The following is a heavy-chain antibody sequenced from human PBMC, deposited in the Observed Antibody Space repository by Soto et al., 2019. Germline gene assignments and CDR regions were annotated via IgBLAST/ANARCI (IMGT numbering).Heavy chain of an antibody. J-gene: IGHJ6*02. CDR1: GFTFSAYY. Sequence: VKVSCKASGFTFSAYYIYWVRQAPGQGLEWIGWINPNSGGTNNAQKFQGRVTMTRDTSTSTVYMELSALISDDTAVYYCARSLLDEYSSSWRSAYYGMDVWGQGTTVTVSS. CDR3: ARSLLDEYSSSWRSAYYGMDV. D-gene: IGHD6-13*01. V-gene: IGHV1-2*02. CDR2: INPNSGGT.